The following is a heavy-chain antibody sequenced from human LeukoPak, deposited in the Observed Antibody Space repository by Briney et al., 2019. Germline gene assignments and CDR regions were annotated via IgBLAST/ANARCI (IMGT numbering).Heavy chain of an antibody. CDR3: ARGDGTYYYDTSGYYPSLYFDY. Sequence: GSLRLSCAASGFTFSSYAMSWIRQPPGKGLEWIGYIYYSGSTNYNPSLKSRVTISVDTSKNQFSLKLSSVTAADTAVYYCARGDGTYYYDTSGYYPSLYFDYWGQGTLVTVSS. V-gene: IGHV4-59*01. CDR2: IYYSGST. CDR1: GFTFSSYA. D-gene: IGHD3-22*01. J-gene: IGHJ4*02.